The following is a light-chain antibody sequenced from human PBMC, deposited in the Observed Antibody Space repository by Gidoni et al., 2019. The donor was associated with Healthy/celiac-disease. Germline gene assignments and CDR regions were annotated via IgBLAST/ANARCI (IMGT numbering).Light chain of an antibody. CDR3: QQYGSSPTLT. CDR1: QSVSSSY. V-gene: IGKV3-20*01. J-gene: IGKJ4*01. CDR2: GA. Sequence: EIVLTQSPGPLSLSPGERATLSCRASQSVSSSYLAWYQQKPGQAPRLLIYGAASGSGTDFTLTISRLEPEDFAVYYCQQYGSSPTLTFXGXTKVEIK.